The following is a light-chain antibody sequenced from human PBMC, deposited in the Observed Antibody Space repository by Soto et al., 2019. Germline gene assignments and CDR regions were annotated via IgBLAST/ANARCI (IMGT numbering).Light chain of an antibody. CDR3: QQYNDWPPIT. V-gene: IGKV3-15*01. CDR2: GAS. Sequence: EFLMTQSPATVSVSPRERATLSCRASQSVSRKLVWYQQTRGQAPRLLIYGASTRATGVPARFSGSGSGTEFTLTISSLQSEDFAVYYCQQYNDWPPITFGQGTRLEI. J-gene: IGKJ5*01. CDR1: QSVSRK.